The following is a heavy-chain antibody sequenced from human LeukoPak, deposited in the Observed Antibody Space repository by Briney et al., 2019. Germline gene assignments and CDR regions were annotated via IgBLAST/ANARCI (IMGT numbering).Heavy chain of an antibody. CDR2: IKRKGEGEIA. Sequence: GGSLRLSCAASGFTFSDAWMNWVRQVPGKGLEWVARIKRKGEGEIADYLAPVKGRFTISRDDTRNLVHLQMNNLKTEDTGMYYCTTDLPSSSRWSNDFWGLGALVTVSS. J-gene: IGHJ4*02. D-gene: IGHD2-2*01. CDR3: TTDLPSSSRWSNDF. V-gene: IGHV3-15*07. CDR1: GFTFSDAW.